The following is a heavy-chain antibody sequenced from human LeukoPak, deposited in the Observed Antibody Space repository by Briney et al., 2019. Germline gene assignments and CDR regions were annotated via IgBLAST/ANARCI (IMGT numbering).Heavy chain of an antibody. CDR3: ARDMVRGFTDWFDP. D-gene: IGHD3-10*01. V-gene: IGHV4-61*02. CDR2: IYISGST. J-gene: IGHJ5*02. Sequence: SQTLSLTCTVSGGSISSGSYYWSWIRQPAGKGLEWIGRIYISGSTNYNPSLKSRVTISVDTSKNQFSLKLSSVTAADTAVYYCARDMVRGFTDWFDPWGQGTLVTVSS. CDR1: GGSISSGSYY.